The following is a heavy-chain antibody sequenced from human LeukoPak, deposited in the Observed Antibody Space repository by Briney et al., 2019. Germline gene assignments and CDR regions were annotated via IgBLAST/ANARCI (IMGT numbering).Heavy chain of an antibody. D-gene: IGHD4-17*01. CDR3: AKGGVYGDYYFDY. CDR1: GFPFSTYA. Sequence: GGSLRLSCAASGFPFSTYAMSWVRQAPGKGLEWVSVISGSGGDTYYADSVKGRFTISGDNSKNTVYLQMNSLRAENTALYYCAKGGVYGDYYFDYWGQGTLVTVSS. J-gene: IGHJ4*02. V-gene: IGHV3-23*01. CDR2: ISGSGGDT.